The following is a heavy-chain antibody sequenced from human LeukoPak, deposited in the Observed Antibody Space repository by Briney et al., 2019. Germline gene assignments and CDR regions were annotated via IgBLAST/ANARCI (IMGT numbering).Heavy chain of an antibody. CDR2: ISSSGSTI. CDR3: ARESYDSSGYYIFFDY. Sequence: GGSLRLSCAAPGFTFSSYEMNWVRQAPGKGLEWVSYISSSGSTIYYADSVKGRFTISRDNAKNSLYLQMNSLRAEDTAVYYCARESYDSSGYYIFFDYWGQGTLVTVSS. CDR1: GFTFSSYE. J-gene: IGHJ4*02. V-gene: IGHV3-48*03. D-gene: IGHD3-22*01.